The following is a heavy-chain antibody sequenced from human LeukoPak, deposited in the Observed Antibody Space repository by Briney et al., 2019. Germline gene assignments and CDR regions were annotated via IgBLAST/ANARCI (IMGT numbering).Heavy chain of an antibody. CDR2: INPTDGAT. V-gene: IGHV1-46*01. J-gene: IGHJ6*03. CDR1: GYTFTMYY. CDR3: ARGQRRGLSANVGGFFASYYTYYYMDV. D-gene: IGHD3-16*01. Sequence: GASVKVSCKASGYTFTMYYIHWVRQAPGQGLEWMGVINPTDGATTYPQRFQGRVTMTRDMSTTTVYMDLRSLRSEDTAVYFCARGQRRGLSANVGGFFASYYTYYYMDVWGRGTTVIVSS.